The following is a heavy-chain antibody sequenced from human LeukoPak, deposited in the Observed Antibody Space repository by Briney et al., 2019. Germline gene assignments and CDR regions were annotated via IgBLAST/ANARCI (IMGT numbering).Heavy chain of an antibody. D-gene: IGHD4-17*01. J-gene: IGHJ3*02. CDR1: GFTFSSFT. V-gene: IGHV3-21*01. Sequence: GGSLRLSCAASGFTFSSFTMNWVRQAPGKGLEWGSSISRSGSHIYLADSVKGRFTISRDNAKKSLYLQMNSLRAEDTAVYYCARGSYGDYAFPDSFDIWGQGTMVTVSS. CDR2: ISRSGSHI. CDR3: ARGSYGDYAFPDSFDI.